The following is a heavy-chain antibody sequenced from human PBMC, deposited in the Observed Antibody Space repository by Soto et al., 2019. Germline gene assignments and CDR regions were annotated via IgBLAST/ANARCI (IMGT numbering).Heavy chain of an antibody. CDR3: ARRRYCSSTSCYSRFDP. CDR2: IYYSGST. V-gene: IGHV4-39*01. J-gene: IGHJ5*02. Sequence: SETLSLTCPVSGVSISSSSYYWGWIRQPPGKGLEWIGSIYYSGSTYYNPALKSRVTISVDTYKNQFSLKLSSVNAADTAVYYCARRRYCSSTSCYSRFDPWGQGTLVTVSS. CDR1: GVSISSSSYY. D-gene: IGHD2-2*02.